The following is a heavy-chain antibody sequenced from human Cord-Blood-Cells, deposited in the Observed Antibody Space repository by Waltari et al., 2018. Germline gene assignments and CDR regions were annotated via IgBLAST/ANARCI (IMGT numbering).Heavy chain of an antibody. CDR3: AKDHSDRGIAAAQGLDY. J-gene: IGHJ4*02. D-gene: IGHD6-13*01. Sequence: EVQLLESGGGLVQPGGSLSLSCAASGFTFCSYAMAWARQAPGKGLEWVSAISGSWGSTYYADSVKGRFTISRDNSKNTLYLQMNSLRAEDTAVYYCAKDHSDRGIAAAQGLDYWGQGTLVTVSS. CDR2: ISGSWGST. V-gene: IGHV3-23*01. CDR1: GFTFCSYA.